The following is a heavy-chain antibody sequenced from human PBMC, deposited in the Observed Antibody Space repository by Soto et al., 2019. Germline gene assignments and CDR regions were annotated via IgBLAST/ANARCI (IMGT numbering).Heavy chain of an antibody. CDR1: GFTFSSHA. J-gene: IGHJ5*02. CDR3: AKRVCCRRSWYFFGP. V-gene: IGHV3-23*01. D-gene: IGHD6-13*01. CDR2: ISAGGTTT. Sequence: EVQLLESGGGLVQPGGALRLSCAASGFTFSSHAMSWVRQAPGKGLEWVSSISAGGTTTYYAHSVKGRFTISRDNSQHTQYIQLKSERPENTAKCCFAKRVCCRRSWYFFGPWGQGTLVTVPS.